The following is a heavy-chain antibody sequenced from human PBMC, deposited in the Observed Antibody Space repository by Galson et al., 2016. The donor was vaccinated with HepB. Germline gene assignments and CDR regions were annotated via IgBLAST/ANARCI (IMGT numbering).Heavy chain of an antibody. CDR1: GFSFSSSA. J-gene: IGHJ4*02. V-gene: IGHV3-30*04. CDR3: AGDGYYYGSGSYGAATY. CDR2: ISYHGSNK. Sequence: SLRLSCAASGFSFSSSAMHWVRQAPGKGLEWVAVISYHGSNKYYVDSVKGRFTISRDNSKNTLYLQMNSLRVEDTAMYYCAGDGYYYGSGSYGAATYWGQGTPVTVSS. D-gene: IGHD3-10*01.